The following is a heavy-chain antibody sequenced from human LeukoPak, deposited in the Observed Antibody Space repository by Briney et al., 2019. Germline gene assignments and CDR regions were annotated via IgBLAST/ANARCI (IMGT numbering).Heavy chain of an antibody. CDR2: IGTAGDT. V-gene: IGHV3-13*01. D-gene: IGHD4-17*01. CDR1: GFTFSSYA. J-gene: IGHJ4*02. CDR3: ARDRPDYGAERFAY. Sequence: GGSLRLSCAASGFTFSSYAMIWVRQATGKGLEWVSAIGTAGDTYYSDSVKGRFTISRENAKNSLYLQMNSLRAEDTAVYYCARDRPDYGAERFAYWGQGTLVTVSS.